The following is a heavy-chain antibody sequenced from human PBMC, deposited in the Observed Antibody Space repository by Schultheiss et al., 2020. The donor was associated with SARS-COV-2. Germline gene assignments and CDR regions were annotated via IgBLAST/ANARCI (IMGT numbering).Heavy chain of an antibody. Sequence: LETLSLTCAVYGGSFSGYYWSWIRQPPGKGLEWIGEINHSGSTNYNPSLKSRVTISVDTSKNQFSLKLSSVTAADTAVYYCARLITRYSGSYYYYYGMDVWGQGTTVTVSS. V-gene: IGHV4-34*01. D-gene: IGHD1-26*01. CDR3: ARLITRYSGSYYYYYGMDV. CDR2: INHSGST. CDR1: GGSFSGYY. J-gene: IGHJ6*02.